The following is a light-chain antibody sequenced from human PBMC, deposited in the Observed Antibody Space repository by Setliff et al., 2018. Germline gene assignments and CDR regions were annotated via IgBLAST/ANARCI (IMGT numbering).Light chain of an antibody. CDR1: SNDVWGHNY. CDR2: DVT. J-gene: IGLJ1*01. Sequence: QSALTQPPSASGSPRQSVTISCTGTSNDVWGHNYVSWYQQHPGKAPQLIIYDVTKRPSGVPDRFSGSKSGNTASLTVSGLQAEDEADYYCSSYADSNIFLFGTGTRSPS. V-gene: IGLV2-8*01. CDR3: SSYADSNIFL.